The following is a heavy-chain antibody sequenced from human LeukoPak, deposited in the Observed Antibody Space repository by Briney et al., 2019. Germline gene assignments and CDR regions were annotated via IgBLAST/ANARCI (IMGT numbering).Heavy chain of an antibody. CDR3: ARDQAPYGSGTGTYFDY. D-gene: IGHD3-10*01. Sequence: GGSLRLSCAASGFSFRDYSMNWVRQAPGKGLEWVGFIRSKAYGGTTEYAASVKGRFTISRDDSKSIAYLQMNSLRAEDTAVYYCARDQAPYGSGTGTYFDYWGQGTLATVSS. CDR2: IRSKAYGGTT. J-gene: IGHJ4*02. V-gene: IGHV3-71*03. CDR1: GFSFRDYS.